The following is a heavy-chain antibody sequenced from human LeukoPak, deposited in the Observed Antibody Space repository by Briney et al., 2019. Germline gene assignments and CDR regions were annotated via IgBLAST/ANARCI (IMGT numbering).Heavy chain of an antibody. D-gene: IGHD6-13*01. V-gene: IGHV5-51*01. J-gene: IGHJ4*02. CDR3: ARVSCSSSDFSFDY. CDR2: IYPGDSDS. CDR1: GYSFPSYW. Sequence: GESLQISCKGSGYSFPSYWIGWVRQMPGKGLEWMGIIYPGDSDSRYSPSFQGQVTISADKSITTAYLQWSSLKASDTAMYYCARVSCSSSDFSFDYWGQGTLVTVSS.